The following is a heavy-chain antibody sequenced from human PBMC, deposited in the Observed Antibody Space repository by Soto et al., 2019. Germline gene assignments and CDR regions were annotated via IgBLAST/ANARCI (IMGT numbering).Heavy chain of an antibody. CDR1: GYTFTSYG. J-gene: IGHJ4*02. CDR2: SSAYNGNT. V-gene: IGHV1-18*01. D-gene: IGHD6-19*01. CDR3: ARGDAVRLFDY. Sequence: QLQLVQSGAEVKKPGASVKVSCKASGYTFTSYGISWVRQAPGQGHEWMGWSSAYNGNTNYAQKGQGIVTMTTATSTSTAYIELRSLRSDDTAVYYCARGDAVRLFDYWGQGALVTGSS.